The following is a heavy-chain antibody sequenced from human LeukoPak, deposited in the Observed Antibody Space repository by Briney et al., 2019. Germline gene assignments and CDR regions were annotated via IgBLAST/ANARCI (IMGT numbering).Heavy chain of an antibody. CDR1: GFTFSSYG. CDR2: ISYDGSNK. J-gene: IGHJ6*02. V-gene: IGHV3-30*18. CDR3: AKGLSGSYYNAFYYYGVDA. Sequence: GGSLRLSCAASGFTFSSYGMHWVRQAPGKGLEWVAVISYDGSNKYYADSVKGRFTISRDNSKNTLYLQMNSLRAEDTAVYYCAKGLSGSYYNAFYYYGVDAWGQGTTVTVSS. D-gene: IGHD3-10*01.